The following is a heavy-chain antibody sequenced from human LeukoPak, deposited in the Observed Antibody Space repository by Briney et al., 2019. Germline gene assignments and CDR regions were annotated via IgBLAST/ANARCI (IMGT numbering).Heavy chain of an antibody. CDR1: GYTFTGYY. Sequence: ASVTVSCKASGYTFTGYYMHWVRQAPGQGLEWMGWINPNSGGTNYAQKFQGRVTMTRDTSISTAYMELSRLRSDDTAVYYCARGYYIIRYYMDVWGKGTTVTISS. J-gene: IGHJ6*03. D-gene: IGHD2-15*01. V-gene: IGHV1-2*02. CDR3: ARGYYIIRYYMDV. CDR2: INPNSGGT.